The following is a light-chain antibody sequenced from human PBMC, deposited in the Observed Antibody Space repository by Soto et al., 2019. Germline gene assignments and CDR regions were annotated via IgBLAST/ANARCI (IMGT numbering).Light chain of an antibody. CDR3: QQGHNWPLT. Sequence: EIVMTQSPATLSLSPGERAALYCRASQSINSELACYQQKPGQPPRLLIYGASTRATGVPARFTGSESGSEFTLTISGLQSEDFAIYSCQQGHNWPLTFGQGTRLEI. CDR1: QSINSE. J-gene: IGKJ2*01. V-gene: IGKV3-15*01. CDR2: GAS.